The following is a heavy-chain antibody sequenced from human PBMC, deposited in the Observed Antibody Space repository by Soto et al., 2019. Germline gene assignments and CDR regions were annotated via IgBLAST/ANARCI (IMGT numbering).Heavy chain of an antibody. CDR2: TYHSGTT. J-gene: IGHJ5*02. Sequence: QVQLQESGPGLVQPSGTLSLTCAVSGDSINNSHWWSWVRQTPGKGLEWIGETYHSGTTNYNPSPKTPVTISIDKSKNQFSLKMNSLTAADTAVYYCAREVNSSPARGPNSFDPWGQGTLVTFSS. CDR3: AREVNSSPARGPNSFDP. CDR1: GDSINNSHW. V-gene: IGHV4-4*02. D-gene: IGHD6-13*01.